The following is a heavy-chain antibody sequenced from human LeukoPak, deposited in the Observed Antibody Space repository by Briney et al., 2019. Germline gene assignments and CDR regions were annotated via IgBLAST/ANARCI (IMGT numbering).Heavy chain of an antibody. D-gene: IGHD1-26*01. V-gene: IGHV4-59*01. CDR3: ARDPGNDAFDI. CDR2: IYYSGST. CDR1: GGSISSYY. Sequence: SETLSLTCTVSGGSISSYYWSWIRQPPGKGLEWIGYIYYSGSTNYNPSLKSRVTISVDTSKNQFSLKLSSVTAAGTAVYYCARDPGNDAFDIWGQGTMVTVSS. J-gene: IGHJ3*02.